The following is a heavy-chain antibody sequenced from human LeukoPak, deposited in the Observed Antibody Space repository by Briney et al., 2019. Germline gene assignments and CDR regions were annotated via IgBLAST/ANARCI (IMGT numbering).Heavy chain of an antibody. J-gene: IGHJ4*02. D-gene: IGHD6-19*01. V-gene: IGHV3-23*01. CDR2: ISGRGTSL. CDR1: GFIFNNFA. CDR3: AKSLLYSSGCHHFDY. Sequence: PGGSLRLSCAASGFIFNNFAMSGVRQAPGKGREGVSGISGRGTSLYYADSVKGRFTISRDNSKNTVYLQMNSLRVEDTAVYYCAKSLLYSSGCHHFDYWGQGTLVTVSS.